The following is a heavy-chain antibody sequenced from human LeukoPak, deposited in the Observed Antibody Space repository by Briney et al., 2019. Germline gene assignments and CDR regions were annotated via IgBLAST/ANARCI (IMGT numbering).Heavy chain of an antibody. D-gene: IGHD3-22*01. J-gene: IGHJ4*02. CDR1: GYTFSTYP. V-gene: IGHV7-4-1*02. CDR2: INTNTGSP. Sequence: GASVKVSCKASGYTFSTYPLNWVRQAPGQGLEWMGWINTNTGSPTYAQGLTGRFVFSLDTSVSTAFLQISSLKAEDSALYYCVRGIDTTGYFNYWGRGTLVTVSS. CDR3: VRGIDTTGYFNY.